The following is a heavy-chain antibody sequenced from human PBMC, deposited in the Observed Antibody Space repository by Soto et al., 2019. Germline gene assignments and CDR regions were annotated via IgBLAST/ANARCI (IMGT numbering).Heavy chain of an antibody. D-gene: IGHD3-10*01. V-gene: IGHV1-18*04. J-gene: IGHJ5*02. CDR3: ARASIRGVTSSP. CDR2: INGFSSNT. Sequence: ASSVKVSCKASGYTFTSYGISWVRQAPGQGLEWMGWINGFSSNTHYAENLQGRVTMTTDTVTSAAYMELRSLRSDDTAMYYCARASIRGVTSSPWGQGTLVTVSS. CDR1: GYTFTSYG.